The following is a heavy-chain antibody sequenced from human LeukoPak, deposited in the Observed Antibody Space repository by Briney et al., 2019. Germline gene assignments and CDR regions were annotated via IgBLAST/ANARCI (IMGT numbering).Heavy chain of an antibody. Sequence: GGSLRLSCAASGVTFSSYAMSWVRQAPGKGLEWVSAISGSDGSTYYADSVKGRFTISRDNSKNTLYLQMNSLRAEDTAVYYCAKEPTTVTSSSYFDYWGQGTLVTVSS. CDR3: AKEPTTVTSSSYFDY. J-gene: IGHJ4*02. CDR2: ISGSDGST. D-gene: IGHD4-17*01. CDR1: GVTFSSYA. V-gene: IGHV3-23*01.